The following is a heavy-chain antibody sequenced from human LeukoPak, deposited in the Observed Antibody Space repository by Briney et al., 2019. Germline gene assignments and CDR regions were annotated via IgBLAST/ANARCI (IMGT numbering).Heavy chain of an antibody. J-gene: IGHJ4*02. CDR2: IIPILGIA. CDR3: TRGGYSSSRPFDY. D-gene: IGHD6-6*01. V-gene: IGHV1-69*02. Sequence: SVKVSCKASGGTFSSYTISWVRQAPGQGLEWMGRIIPILGIANYAQKFQGGVTITADKSTSTAYMELSSLRSEDTAVYYCTRGGYSSSRPFDYWGQGTLVTVSS. CDR1: GGTFSSYT.